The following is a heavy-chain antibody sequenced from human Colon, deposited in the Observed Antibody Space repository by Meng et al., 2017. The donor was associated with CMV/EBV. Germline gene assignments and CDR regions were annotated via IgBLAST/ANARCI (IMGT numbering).Heavy chain of an antibody. CDR3: ARGGGYFSAGSYPAYFDQ. Sequence: ASVKVSCKTSGYTFNTHGVTWVRQAPGQGLEWMGWISGSNGNTNYAQKLQGRVTLTTDTSTSTAYMELGGLTSDDAAVYYCARGGGYFSAGSYPAYFDQWGQGTLVTVSS. CDR1: GYTFNTHG. V-gene: IGHV1-18*01. CDR2: ISGSNGNT. J-gene: IGHJ4*02. D-gene: IGHD3-10*01.